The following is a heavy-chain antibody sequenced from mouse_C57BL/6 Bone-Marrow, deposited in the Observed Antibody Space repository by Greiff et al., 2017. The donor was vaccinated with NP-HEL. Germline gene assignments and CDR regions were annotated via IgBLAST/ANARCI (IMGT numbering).Heavy chain of an antibody. CDR1: GFTFSDYG. V-gene: IGHV5-17*01. CDR3: AGNYYGSSCAMDY. J-gene: IGHJ4*01. D-gene: IGHD1-1*01. CDR2: ISSGSSTI. Sequence: EVHLVESGGGLVKPGGSLKLSCAASGFTFSDYGMHWVRQAPEKGLEWVAYISSGSSTIYYADTVKGRFTISRDNAKNTLFLQMTSLRSEDTAMYYCAGNYYGSSCAMDYWGQGTSVTVSS.